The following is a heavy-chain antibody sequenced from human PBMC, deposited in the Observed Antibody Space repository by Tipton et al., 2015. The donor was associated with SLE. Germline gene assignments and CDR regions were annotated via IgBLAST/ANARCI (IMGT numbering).Heavy chain of an antibody. J-gene: IGHJ3*02. Sequence: LRLSCTATGDSVTSSGYYWSWIRQHPGKGLEWIGFISYDGRTKYNPSLKSRVTISLDTSKTQFFLRLSSVTAADTAVYFCARGPNWGLDDAFDIWGQGTVVTVSS. CDR3: ARGPNWGLDDAFDI. D-gene: IGHD7-27*01. CDR2: ISYDGRT. CDR1: GDSVTSSGYY. V-gene: IGHV4-31*02.